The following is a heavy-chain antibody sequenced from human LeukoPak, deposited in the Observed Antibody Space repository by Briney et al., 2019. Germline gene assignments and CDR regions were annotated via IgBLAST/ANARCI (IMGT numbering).Heavy chain of an antibody. D-gene: IGHD3-10*01. J-gene: IGHJ3*02. CDR1: GFTFISYA. V-gene: IGHV3-30-3*01. CDR3: ARDEDGSGTYDAFDI. CDR2: ISYDGSNK. Sequence: PGGSLRLSCAASGFTFISYAMHWVHQAPGKGLGWVAVISYDGSNKYYADSVKGRFTISRDNSKNTLFLQMNSLRAEDSAVFYCARDEDGSGTYDAFDIWGQGTMVTVSS.